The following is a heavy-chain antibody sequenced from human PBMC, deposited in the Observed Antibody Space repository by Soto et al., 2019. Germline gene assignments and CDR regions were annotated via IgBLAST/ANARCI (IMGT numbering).Heavy chain of an antibody. CDR3: TRSVAGSSKGEP. CDR2: IYYNGNR. CDR1: GGSISSSSFY. Sequence: TSETLSLTCTVSGGSISSSSFYWAWVRQPPGKGLEWIGSIYYNGNRYYKPSLKSRVAISIDTSRNEFSLKVTSVTAEDTAVYFCTRSVAGSSKGEPWGQGIVVT. V-gene: IGHV4-39*01. D-gene: IGHD6-19*01. J-gene: IGHJ4*02.